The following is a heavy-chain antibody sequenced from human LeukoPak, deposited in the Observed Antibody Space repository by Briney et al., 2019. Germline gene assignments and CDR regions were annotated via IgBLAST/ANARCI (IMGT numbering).Heavy chain of an antibody. V-gene: IGHV1-2*02. CDR3: ARVRRYFDWFNWFDP. D-gene: IGHD3-9*01. CDR2: INPNSGGT. Sequence: ASVKVSCKASGYTFTGYYMHWVRQAPGQGLEWMGWINPNSGGTNYAQKFQGRVTMTRDTSISTAYMELSRLRSDDTAAYYCARVRRYFDWFNWFDPWGQGTLVTVSS. J-gene: IGHJ5*02. CDR1: GYTFTGYY.